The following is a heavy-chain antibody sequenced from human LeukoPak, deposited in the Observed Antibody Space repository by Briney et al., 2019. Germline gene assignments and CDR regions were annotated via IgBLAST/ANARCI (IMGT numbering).Heavy chain of an antibody. J-gene: IGHJ3*02. D-gene: IGHD5-24*01. Sequence: GGSLRLSCTASGFKFADAPMHWVRHSPGKGLEWIALITWDSTNTYYADSVKGRFTISRDDSRNTLYLQMNSLRSDDTALYYCAKDVSFRRGHNFDASDIWGLGTLVTVSS. V-gene: IGHV3-43*01. CDR2: ITWDSTNT. CDR3: AKDVSFRRGHNFDASDI. CDR1: GFKFADAP.